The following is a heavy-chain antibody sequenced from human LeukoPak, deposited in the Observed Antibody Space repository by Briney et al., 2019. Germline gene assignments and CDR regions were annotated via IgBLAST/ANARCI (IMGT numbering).Heavy chain of an antibody. V-gene: IGHV3-23*01. D-gene: IGHD3-16*01. J-gene: IGHJ4*02. CDR3: AKGSEGGGYFDY. Sequence: GGSLRLSCAASGFAFSSYGVSWVRQAPGKGLEWVSAISAGSGDTFYADSVKGRFTFFRDTSKNTLYLQMNSLTAEDTAVYYCAKGSEGGGYFDYWGQGTLVTVSS. CDR2: ISAGSGDT. CDR1: GFAFSSYG.